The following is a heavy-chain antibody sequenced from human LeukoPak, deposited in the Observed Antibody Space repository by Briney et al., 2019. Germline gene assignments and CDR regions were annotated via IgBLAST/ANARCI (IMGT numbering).Heavy chain of an antibody. CDR3: AISQGTYYYDSSGPITTYRSLDY. D-gene: IGHD3-22*01. CDR2: IIPIFGTA. CDR1: GGTFISYA. Sequence: ASVKVSCKASGGTFISYAISWVRQAPGQGLEWMGGIIPIFGTANYAQKFQGRVTITTDESTSTAYMELSSLRSEDTAVYYCAISQGTYYYDSSGPITTYRSLDYWGQGTLVTVSS. V-gene: IGHV1-69*05. J-gene: IGHJ4*02.